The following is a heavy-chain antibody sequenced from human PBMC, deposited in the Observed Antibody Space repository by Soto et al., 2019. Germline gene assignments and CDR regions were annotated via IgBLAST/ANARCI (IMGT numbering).Heavy chain of an antibody. D-gene: IGHD1-26*01. V-gene: IGHV1-2*02. Sequence: ASVKVSCKASGCSFTGHYIHWVRQAPEQVPEWMGEIGPESGATRYAQKFQGRVTMTMDTSITTVYMELNNLRPDDTAIYYCGRGRSGQIVVFYGGQGTPVPVSS. CDR3: GRGRSGQIVVFY. J-gene: IGHJ4*02. CDR1: GCSFTGHY. CDR2: IGPESGAT.